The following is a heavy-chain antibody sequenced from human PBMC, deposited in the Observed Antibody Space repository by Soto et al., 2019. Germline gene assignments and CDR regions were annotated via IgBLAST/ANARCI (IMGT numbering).Heavy chain of an antibody. J-gene: IGHJ4*02. D-gene: IGHD3-3*01. CDR1: GFTFSSYA. Sequence: GGSLRLSCAASGFTFSSYAMSWVRQAPGKGLEWVSAISGSGGSTYYADSVKGRFTISRDNSKNTLYLQMDSLRAEDTAVYYCAKDRNFGVVIISVFDYWGQGTLVTVSS. CDR2: ISGSGGST. V-gene: IGHV3-23*01. CDR3: AKDRNFGVVIISVFDY.